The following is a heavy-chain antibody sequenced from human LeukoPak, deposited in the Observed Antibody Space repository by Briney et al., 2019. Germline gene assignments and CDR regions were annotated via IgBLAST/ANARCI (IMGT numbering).Heavy chain of an antibody. J-gene: IGHJ4*02. CDR1: GFTFSSYA. Sequence: QTGGSLRLSCAASGFTFSSYAMSWVRQAPGKGLEWVSAISGSGGSTYYADSVKGRFTISRDNSKNTLYLQMNSLRAEDTAVYYCAKDRFPPSYSGSRLIVGPYYFDYWGQGTLVTVSS. D-gene: IGHD1-26*01. CDR3: AKDRFPPSYSGSRLIVGPYYFDY. CDR2: ISGSGGST. V-gene: IGHV3-23*01.